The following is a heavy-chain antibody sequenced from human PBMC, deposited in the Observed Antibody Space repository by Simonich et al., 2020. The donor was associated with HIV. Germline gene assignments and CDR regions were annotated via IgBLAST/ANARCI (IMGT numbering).Heavy chain of an antibody. V-gene: IGHV4-34*01. CDR2: INHSGST. J-gene: IGHJ4*02. D-gene: IGHD4-17*01. CDR3: ARHHPTTVTTPYFDY. Sequence: QVQLQQWGAGLLKPSETLSLTCAVYGGSFSGYYWSWIRQPPGKWLEWIGEINHSGSTNYNPSLKSRVTISVDTSKNQFSLKLSSVTAADTAVYYCARHHPTTVTTPYFDYWGQGTLVTVSS. CDR1: GGSFSGYY.